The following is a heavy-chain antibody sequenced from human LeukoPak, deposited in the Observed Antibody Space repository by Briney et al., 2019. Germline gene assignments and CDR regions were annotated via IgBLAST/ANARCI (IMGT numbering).Heavy chain of an antibody. CDR1: GGSFSGYY. D-gene: IGHD5-24*01. CDR2: INHSGST. V-gene: IGHV4-34*01. J-gene: IGHJ4*02. Sequence: PSETLSLTCAVYGGSFSGYYWSWIRQPPGKGLEWIGEINHSGSTNYNPSLKSRVTISVDTSKNQFSLKLSSVTAADTAVYYCARDSDGFADYWGQGTLVTVSS. CDR3: ARDSDGFADY.